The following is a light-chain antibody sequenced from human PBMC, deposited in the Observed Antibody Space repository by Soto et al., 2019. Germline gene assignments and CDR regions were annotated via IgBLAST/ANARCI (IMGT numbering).Light chain of an antibody. V-gene: IGKV4-1*01. J-gene: IGKJ1*01. Sequence: DIVMTQSPDSLAVSLGERATINCKSSQSVLYSSNNKNYLAWYQQKPGQPPKLLIYWASTRESGVPARFSDGGAGTDFTLTISSLQAEDVAVYYCQQYYRPWTFGQGTKVEIK. CDR3: QQYYRPWT. CDR1: QSVLYSSNNKNY. CDR2: WAS.